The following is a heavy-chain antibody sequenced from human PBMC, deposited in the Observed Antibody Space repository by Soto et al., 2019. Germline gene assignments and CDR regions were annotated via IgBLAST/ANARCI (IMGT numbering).Heavy chain of an antibody. D-gene: IGHD6-6*01. V-gene: IGHV1-18*01. CDR3: ARGPTTTVHSDSSSYRPNNWFDP. Sequence: GASVKVSCKASGYTFSNYGMSWVRQAPGQGLEWMGWISAYNGYTKYAQKFQGRVTMTRDTSTSTVYMELSSLRSEDTAVYYCARGPTTTVHSDSSSYRPNNWFDPWG. J-gene: IGHJ5*02. CDR1: GYTFSNYG. CDR2: ISAYNGYT.